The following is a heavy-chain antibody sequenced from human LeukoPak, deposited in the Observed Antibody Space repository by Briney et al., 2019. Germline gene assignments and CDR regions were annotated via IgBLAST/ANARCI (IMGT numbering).Heavy chain of an antibody. CDR2: IYSGGGT. CDR3: ARGPASSPLPRFLEWLSPFDY. CDR1: GFTVSSNY. J-gene: IGHJ4*02. V-gene: IGHV3-66*01. D-gene: IGHD3-3*01. Sequence: QLGGSLRLSCAASGFTVSSNYMSWVRQAPGRGLEWVSVIYSGGGTYYADSVKGRFTISRDNSKNTLYLQMNSLRAEDTAVYYCARGPASSPLPRFLEWLSPFDYWGQGTLVTVSS.